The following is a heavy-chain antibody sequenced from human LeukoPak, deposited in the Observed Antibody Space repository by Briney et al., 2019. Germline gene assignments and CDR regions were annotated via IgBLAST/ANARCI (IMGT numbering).Heavy chain of an antibody. Sequence: PSETLSLTCAVYGGSFSGYYWSWIRHPPGKGLEWMGEINHSGSTNYNPSLTSRVTISVDTSKNQFSLKMSSVTAADTAVYYCARVLRRRTGTTVDYWGQGTPVTVSS. D-gene: IGHD1-7*01. CDR1: GGSFSGYY. CDR2: INHSGST. CDR3: ARVLRRRTGTTVDY. V-gene: IGHV4-34*01. J-gene: IGHJ4*02.